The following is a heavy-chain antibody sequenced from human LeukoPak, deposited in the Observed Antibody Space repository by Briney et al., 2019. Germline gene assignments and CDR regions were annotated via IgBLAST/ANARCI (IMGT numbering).Heavy chain of an antibody. Sequence: SETLSLTCTVSGGSISSYYWSWIRQPPGKGLEWIGYIYYSGSTNYSPSLKSRVTISVDTSKNQFSLKLSSVTAADTAVYYCARRSPIVATIPLDAFDIWGQGTMVTVSS. D-gene: IGHD5-12*01. J-gene: IGHJ3*02. CDR3: ARRSPIVATIPLDAFDI. V-gene: IGHV4-59*01. CDR2: IYYSGST. CDR1: GGSISSYY.